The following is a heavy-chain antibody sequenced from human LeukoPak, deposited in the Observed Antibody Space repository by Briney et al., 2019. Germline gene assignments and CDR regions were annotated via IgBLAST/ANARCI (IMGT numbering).Heavy chain of an antibody. J-gene: IGHJ4*02. D-gene: IGHD3-22*01. Sequence: SETLSLTCAVFGGSFSGYYWGWIRQPPGKGLEWIGSIYYSGSTYYNPSLKSRVTISVDTSKNQFSLKLSSVTAADTAVYYCARQAMIVVVITRHFDYWGQGTLVTVSS. CDR1: GGSFSGYY. CDR3: ARQAMIVVVITRHFDY. V-gene: IGHV4-39*01. CDR2: IYYSGST.